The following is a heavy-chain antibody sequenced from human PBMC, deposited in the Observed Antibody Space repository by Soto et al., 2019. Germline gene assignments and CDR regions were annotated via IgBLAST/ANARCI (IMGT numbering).Heavy chain of an antibody. Sequence: ASVKVSCKASSYTFTSYGISWVRQAPGQGLEWMGWISAYNGNTNYAQKLQGRVTMTTDTSTSTAYMELRSLRSDETAVYYCAIRNGSGSYYKAPDAFDIWGQGTMVTVSS. CDR1: SYTFTSYG. CDR3: AIRNGSGSYYKAPDAFDI. V-gene: IGHV1-18*01. D-gene: IGHD3-10*01. J-gene: IGHJ3*02. CDR2: ISAYNGNT.